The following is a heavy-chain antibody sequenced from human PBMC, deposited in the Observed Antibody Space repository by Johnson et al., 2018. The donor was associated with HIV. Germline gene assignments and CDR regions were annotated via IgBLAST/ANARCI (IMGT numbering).Heavy chain of an antibody. Sequence: QVQLVESGGGVVQPERSLRLSCSASAFTFSRHAMHWVRQAPGKGPEWVACISYDGSNKYYADSVKGRLTISRDNSKNTLYLQMNSLRAEDTAVYYCAKALTAWGSYRVRPDAFDIWGQGTMVTVSS. J-gene: IGHJ3*02. D-gene: IGHD3-16*02. CDR2: ISYDGSNK. CDR1: AFTFSRHA. CDR3: AKALTAWGSYRVRPDAFDI. V-gene: IGHV3-30*04.